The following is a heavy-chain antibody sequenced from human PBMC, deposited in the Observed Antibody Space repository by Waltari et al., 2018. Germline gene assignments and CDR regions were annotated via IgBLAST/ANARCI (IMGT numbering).Heavy chain of an antibody. J-gene: IGHJ4*02. V-gene: IGHV3-7*01. CDR3: ATWRWGQSEFDY. D-gene: IGHD7-27*01. Sequence: EAQLVESGGKLVQPGGSLRLSCVASGFTFRRHWMSWVRQAPGRGLEWVATIKEDGSDKHYVDSVTGRVTISRDNANDSLYLQMNSLRAEDTAVYYCATWRWGQSEFDYWGQGTLVTVSS. CDR1: GFTFRRHW. CDR2: IKEDGSDK.